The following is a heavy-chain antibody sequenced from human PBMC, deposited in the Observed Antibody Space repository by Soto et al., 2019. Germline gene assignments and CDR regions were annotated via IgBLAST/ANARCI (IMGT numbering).Heavy chain of an antibody. V-gene: IGHV4-4*02. Sequence: QVQLQESGPGLVKPSGTLSLTCAVSGGSISSSNWWSWVRQPPGKGLEWIGEIYHSGSTNYNPSLKSXXTXSXAKSKNQFSLKLSSVTAADTAVYYCASLAVAGDFDYWGQGTLVTVSS. D-gene: IGHD6-19*01. CDR2: IYHSGST. CDR3: ASLAVAGDFDY. CDR1: GGSISSSNW. J-gene: IGHJ4*02.